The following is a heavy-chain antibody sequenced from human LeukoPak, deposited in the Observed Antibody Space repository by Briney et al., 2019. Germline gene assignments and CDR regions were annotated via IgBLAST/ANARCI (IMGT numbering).Heavy chain of an antibody. CDR3: ATYRQVLLPFES. Sequence: ASVKVSCKASGYTFTIYNINWVRQAPGQGLEWMGWMNPNSGNTGYAQKFQGRVTITRNTSISTTYMELSSLRAEDTAIYYCATYRQVLLPFESWGQGTLVTVSS. D-gene: IGHD2-8*02. J-gene: IGHJ4*02. CDR1: GYTFTIYN. V-gene: IGHV1-8*03. CDR2: MNPNSGNT.